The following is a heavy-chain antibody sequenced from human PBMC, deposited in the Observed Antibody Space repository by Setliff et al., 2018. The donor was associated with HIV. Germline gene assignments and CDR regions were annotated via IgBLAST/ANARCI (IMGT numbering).Heavy chain of an antibody. J-gene: IGHJ6*03. CDR2: IYYSGST. CDR3: ARAGGGYSGYDYYYYYYMDV. Sequence: SETLSLTCTVSGGSISSYYWSWIRQPPGKGLEWIGYIYYSGSTNYNPSLKSRVTISVDTSKSQFSLRLNSVTATDTALYYCARAGGGYSGYDYYYYYYMDVWGRGTTVTV. D-gene: IGHD5-12*01. V-gene: IGHV4-59*12. CDR1: GGSISSYY.